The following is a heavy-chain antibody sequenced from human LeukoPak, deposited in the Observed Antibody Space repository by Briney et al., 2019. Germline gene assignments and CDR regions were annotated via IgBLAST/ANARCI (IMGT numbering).Heavy chain of an antibody. CDR1: GFTFSSRW. CDR2: IKEDGIQK. CDR3: AGDRGYLQFDY. V-gene: IGHV3-7*01. J-gene: IGHJ4*02. Sequence: GGSLRLSCSASGFTFSSRWMSWVRHAPGKGLEWVANIKEDGIQKYYAHSVKGRFTISRDSAKNSLYLQLNSLRAEDTAMYYCAGDRGYLQFDYWGQGTLVTVSS. D-gene: IGHD3-10*01.